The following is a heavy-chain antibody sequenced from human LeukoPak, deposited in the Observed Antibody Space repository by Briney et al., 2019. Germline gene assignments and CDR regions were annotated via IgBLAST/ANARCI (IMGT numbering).Heavy chain of an antibody. CDR1: GFTLSSYA. CDR2: ISGSGGST. Sequence: GGSLRLSCAASGFTLSSYAMSWVRQAPGKGLEWVSAISGSGGSTYYADSVKGRFTISRDNSKNTLYLQMNSLKSSDTAMYYCARVHYGTWSPDWFDPWGQGTRVTVCS. CDR3: ARVHYGTWSPDWFDP. J-gene: IGHJ5*02. D-gene: IGHD3-16*01. V-gene: IGHV3-23*01.